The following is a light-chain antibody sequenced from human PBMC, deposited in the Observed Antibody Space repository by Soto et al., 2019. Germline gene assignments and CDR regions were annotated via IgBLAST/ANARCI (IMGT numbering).Light chain of an antibody. CDR1: SSDVGGYNY. Sequence: QSVLTQPASVSGSPGQSITIFCAGTSSDVGGYNYVSWYQQYPGKAPKVMIYDVSNRPSGVSNRFSGSKSGNTASLTISGFQAEDEADYYCSSYTSSSTYVFGSGTKVTV. J-gene: IGLJ1*01. CDR2: DVS. CDR3: SSYTSSSTYV. V-gene: IGLV2-14*01.